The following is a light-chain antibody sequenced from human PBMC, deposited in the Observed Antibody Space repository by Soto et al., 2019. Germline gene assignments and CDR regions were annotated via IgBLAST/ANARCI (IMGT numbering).Light chain of an antibody. CDR3: QQYNSYSL. J-gene: IGKJ3*01. V-gene: IGKV1-5*01. Sequence: DIQMTQSPSTLSASVGDRVTITCRASQSISSWLAWYQQQPGKAPKLLIYDASSLESGVPSRLSGSGSGTEFTLTIRSLQPDDFATYYCQQYNSYSLFGPGTKVDIK. CDR2: DAS. CDR1: QSISSW.